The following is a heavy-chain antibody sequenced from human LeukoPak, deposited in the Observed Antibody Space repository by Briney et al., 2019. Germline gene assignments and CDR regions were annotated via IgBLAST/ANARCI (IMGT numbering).Heavy chain of an antibody. CDR2: VSPNTGDT. CDR3: ARERYDSSGYPF. Sequence: ASVKVSCKAPGYTLTGYYMHWVRQAPGQGLEWMGWVSPNTGDTNYAQSFQGRVTMTTDTSISTAYMELTRLTSDDTAVYYCARERYDSSGYPFWGQGTPVTVTS. D-gene: IGHD3-22*01. J-gene: IGHJ4*02. V-gene: IGHV1-2*02. CDR1: GYTLTGYY.